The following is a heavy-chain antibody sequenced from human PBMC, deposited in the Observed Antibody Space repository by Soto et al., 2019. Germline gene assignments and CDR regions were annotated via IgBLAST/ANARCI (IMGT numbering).Heavy chain of an antibody. J-gene: IGHJ5*02. CDR3: AREDVAAAGNGSWFDP. V-gene: IGHV3-21*01. D-gene: IGHD6-13*01. CDR1: GFTFSSYS. Sequence: EVQLVESGGGLVKPGGSLRLSCAASGFTFSSYSMNWVRQAPGKGLEWVSSISSSSSYIYYADSVKGRFTISRDNAKNSLYLQMNSLRDEDTAVYYCAREDVAAAGNGSWFDPWGQGTLVTVSS. CDR2: ISSSSSYI.